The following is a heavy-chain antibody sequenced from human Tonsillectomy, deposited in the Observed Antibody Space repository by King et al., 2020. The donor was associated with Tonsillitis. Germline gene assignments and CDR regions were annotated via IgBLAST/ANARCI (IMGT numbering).Heavy chain of an antibody. CDR1: GFTFSSYS. J-gene: IGHJ4*02. V-gene: IGHV3-21*01. D-gene: IGHD5-12*01. CDR3: ARDLGTSVASYFAY. CDR2: ISSSSSYI. Sequence: QLVQSGGGLVKPGGSLRLSCAASGFTFSSYSMNWVRQAPGKGLEWVSSISSSSSYIYYVDSVKGRFTISRDNAKNSLYLQMNSLRAEDTAVYYCARDLGTSVASYFAYWGQGTLVTVSS.